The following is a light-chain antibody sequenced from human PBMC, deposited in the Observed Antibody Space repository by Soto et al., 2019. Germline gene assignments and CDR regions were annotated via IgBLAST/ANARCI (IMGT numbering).Light chain of an antibody. Sequence: DIVMTQSPLSLPVTPGEPASISCRSSQSLLHSNGYNYLVWYLQKPGQSPQLLIYLGSNRASGVPDRFSGSGSGTDFTLKISRVEAEDVGVYYCMQALQNLFSFGPGTKVDIK. CDR2: LGS. J-gene: IGKJ3*01. CDR3: MQALQNLFS. CDR1: QSLLHSNGYNY. V-gene: IGKV2-28*01.